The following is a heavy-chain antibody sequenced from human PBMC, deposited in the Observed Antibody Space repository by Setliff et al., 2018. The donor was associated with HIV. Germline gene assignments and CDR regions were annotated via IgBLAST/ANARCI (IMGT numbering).Heavy chain of an antibody. V-gene: IGHV3-30*01. D-gene: IGHD1-1*01. CDR3: ASARIPTGGTSTSFDY. J-gene: IGHJ4*02. CDR2: ISYDGSTT. Sequence: GGSLRLSCVASGFTFSNFAMYWVRQAPGKGLEWVSAISYDGSTTYYADSVKGRFTIPRDNSKNTLYVQVNSLRPEDTGVYYCASARIPTGGTSTSFDYWGQGTLVTVSS. CDR1: GFTFSNFA.